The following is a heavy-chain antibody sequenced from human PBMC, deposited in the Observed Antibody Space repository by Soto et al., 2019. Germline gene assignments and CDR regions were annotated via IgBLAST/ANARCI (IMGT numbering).Heavy chain of an antibody. D-gene: IGHD6-19*01. CDR1: VFVVTNYY. J-gene: IGHJ4*02. V-gene: IGHV3-53*01. Sequence: PGGSLRLSCAASVFVVTNYYMSWVRQAPGKGLEWVAVFFIGGDTHYAESVKGRFTISRDDSKNTTFLLMNSLKSEDTAVYFCVGQWLVVSPLDHWGQGTLVTVSS. CDR2: FFIGGDT. CDR3: VGQWLVVSPLDH.